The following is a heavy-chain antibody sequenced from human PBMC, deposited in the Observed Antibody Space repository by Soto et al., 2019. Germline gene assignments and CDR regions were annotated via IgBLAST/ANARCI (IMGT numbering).Heavy chain of an antibody. D-gene: IGHD1-1*01. Sequence: QVQLQESGPGLVKPSETLSLTCTVSGDSITSYYWSWIRQSPGKGLEWIGYIYYSGSTNYNPSLNSRVTISLDTSRNQFSLKLRSVTAVDTAVYFCAGYRTGDGLDVWGQGTTVAVSS. CDR3: AGYRTGDGLDV. CDR2: IYYSGST. V-gene: IGHV4-59*01. J-gene: IGHJ6*02. CDR1: GDSITSYY.